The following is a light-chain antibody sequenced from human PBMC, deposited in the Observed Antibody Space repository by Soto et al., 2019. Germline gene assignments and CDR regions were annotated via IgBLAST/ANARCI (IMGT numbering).Light chain of an antibody. CDR3: QQSYSTPYT. Sequence: DIQMTQSPSSLSASVGDRVTITCRASQSINSYLNWYQHKPGKAPKLLIYGASSLQSGVPSRFSGTGSGTDFTLTISSLQPEDFATYYCQQSYSTPYTFGQGTKLEIK. V-gene: IGKV1-39*01. J-gene: IGKJ2*01. CDR1: QSINSY. CDR2: GAS.